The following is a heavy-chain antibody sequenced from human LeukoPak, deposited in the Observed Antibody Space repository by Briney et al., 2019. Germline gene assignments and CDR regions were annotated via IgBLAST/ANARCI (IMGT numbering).Heavy chain of an antibody. J-gene: IGHJ4*02. CDR3: ASRFEWLSSFDC. CDR2: ISHDGSSE. Sequence: GGSLRLSCAASGFTFSNYAMHWVRQAPGRGLEWVALISHDGSSEYYGDSMKGRFTISRDNSRNTFYLQMNSLRAEDTAVYYCASRFEWLSSFDCWGQGTLVTVSS. D-gene: IGHD3-3*01. V-gene: IGHV3-30*03. CDR1: GFTFSNYA.